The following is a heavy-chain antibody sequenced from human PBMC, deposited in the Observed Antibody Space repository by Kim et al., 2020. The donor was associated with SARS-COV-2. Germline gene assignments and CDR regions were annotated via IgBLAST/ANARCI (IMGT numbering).Heavy chain of an antibody. Sequence: ASVKVSCKASGYTFTRYYMHWVRQAPGQGLEWMGIINPSGGSTSYAQKFQGRVTMTRDTSTSTVYMELSSLRSEDTAVYYCARVGATDAFDIWGQGTMVTVSS. J-gene: IGHJ3*02. CDR2: INPSGGST. V-gene: IGHV1-46*01. D-gene: IGHD1-26*01. CDR1: GYTFTRYY. CDR3: ARVGATDAFDI.